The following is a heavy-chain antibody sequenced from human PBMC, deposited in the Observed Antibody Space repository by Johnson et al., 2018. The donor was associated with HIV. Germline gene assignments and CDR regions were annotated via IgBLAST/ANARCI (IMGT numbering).Heavy chain of an antibody. CDR2: ISTGGTI. CDR1: GFAFSDYY. CDR3: ATSISTPPGAFDI. J-gene: IGHJ3*02. D-gene: IGHD6-6*01. V-gene: IGHV3-11*04. Sequence: QVQPVEPGGGLVNPGGSLRLSCAASGFAFSDYYMDWIRQAPGKGLEWVSFISTGGTIYYADSVKGRFTISRDNAKNSLYLQMNSLRAEDTAVYYCATSISTPPGAFDIWGQGTMVTVSS.